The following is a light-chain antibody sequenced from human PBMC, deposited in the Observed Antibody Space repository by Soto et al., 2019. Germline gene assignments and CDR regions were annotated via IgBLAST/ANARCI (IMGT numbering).Light chain of an antibody. Sequence: DIQMTQSPSSLSASVGDRVTITCRASQSISSYLNWYQQKPGKAPKLLIYAASSLQSGVPSRFSGSGSGTDFTLTISCLQPEDFATYYCQQSYSGYTFGQGTKLEIK. CDR2: AAS. V-gene: IGKV1-39*01. CDR3: QQSYSGYT. J-gene: IGKJ2*01. CDR1: QSISSY.